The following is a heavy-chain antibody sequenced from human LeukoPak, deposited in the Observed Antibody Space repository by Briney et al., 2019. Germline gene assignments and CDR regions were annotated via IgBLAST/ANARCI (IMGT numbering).Heavy chain of an antibody. CDR3: ARIARGAGDGYNSFY. CDR2: MNPNSGNT. Sequence: APVKVSCKASGYTFTSYDINWVRQATGQGLEWMGWMNPNSGNTGYAQKFQGRVTMTRNTSISTAYMELSSLRSEDTAVYHCARIARGAGDGYNSFYWGQGTLVTVSS. CDR1: GYTFTSYD. J-gene: IGHJ4*02. V-gene: IGHV1-8*01. D-gene: IGHD5-24*01.